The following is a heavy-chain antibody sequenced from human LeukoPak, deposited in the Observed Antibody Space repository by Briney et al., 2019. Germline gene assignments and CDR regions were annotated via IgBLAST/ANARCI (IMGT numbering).Heavy chain of an antibody. CDR3: ARVKPNYYDSSAYGTFDI. J-gene: IGHJ3*02. Sequence: GASVTVSCKASVYTFTIYYMHWVRQAPGQGLEWMGIINPSGGSTSYAQKFQGRVTMTRDTSTSTVYMELSSLRSEDTAVYYCARVKPNYYDSSAYGTFDIWGQGTMVTVSS. V-gene: IGHV1-46*01. CDR2: INPSGGST. CDR1: VYTFTIYY. D-gene: IGHD3-22*01.